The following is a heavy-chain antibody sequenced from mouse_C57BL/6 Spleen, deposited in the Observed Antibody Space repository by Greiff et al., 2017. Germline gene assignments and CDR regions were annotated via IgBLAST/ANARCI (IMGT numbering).Heavy chain of an antibody. CDR2: ISDGGSYT. CDR1: GFTFSSYA. CDR3: AREYYGYDY. Sequence: EVHLVESGGGLVKPGGSLKLSCAASGFTFSSYAMSWVRQTPEKRLEWVATISDGGSYTYYPDNVKGRFTISRDNAKNNLYLQMSHLKSEDTAMYYCAREYYGYDYWGQGTTLTVSS. D-gene: IGHD2-2*01. V-gene: IGHV5-4*01. J-gene: IGHJ2*01.